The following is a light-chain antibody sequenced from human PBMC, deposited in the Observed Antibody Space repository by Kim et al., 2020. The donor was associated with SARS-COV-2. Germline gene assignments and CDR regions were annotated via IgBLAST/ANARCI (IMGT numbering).Light chain of an antibody. CDR1: SNNVGYQG. Sequence: QTATLTCTGNSNNVGYQGAVWLQQHQGHPPKLLSYRNNNRPSGISERLSASRSGSTAALTITGLQPEDEADYYCSAWDYSLRAWVFGGGTQLTVL. CDR2: RNN. CDR3: SAWDYSLRAWV. V-gene: IGLV10-54*01. J-gene: IGLJ3*02.